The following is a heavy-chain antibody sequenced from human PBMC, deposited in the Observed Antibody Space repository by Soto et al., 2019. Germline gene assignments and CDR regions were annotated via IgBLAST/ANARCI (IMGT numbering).Heavy chain of an antibody. CDR3: ARAEGGSGYDSSY. CDR1: GGTFSSYT. D-gene: IGHD5-12*01. V-gene: IGHV1-69*02. Sequence: QVQLVQSGAEVKKPGSSVKVSCKASGGTFSSYTIGWVRQAPGQGLEWMGRIIPILGIANYAQKFQGRVTITADKSTSTAYMELSSLRSEDTAVYYCARAEGGSGYDSSYWGQGTLVTVSS. CDR2: IIPILGIA. J-gene: IGHJ4*02.